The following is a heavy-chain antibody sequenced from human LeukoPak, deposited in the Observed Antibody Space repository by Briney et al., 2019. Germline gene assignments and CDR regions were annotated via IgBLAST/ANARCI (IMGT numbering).Heavy chain of an antibody. CDR3: ARCPYYYYMDV. CDR2: IKQDGSEK. V-gene: IGHV3-7*01. J-gene: IGHJ6*03. Sequence: GGSLRLSCEASGFTFSHYWMSWVRQAPGKGLEWVANIKQDGSEKYYVDSVKGRFTISRDNAKNSLYLQMNSLRAEDTAVYYCARCPYYYYMDVWGKGTTVTVSS. CDR1: GFTFSHYW.